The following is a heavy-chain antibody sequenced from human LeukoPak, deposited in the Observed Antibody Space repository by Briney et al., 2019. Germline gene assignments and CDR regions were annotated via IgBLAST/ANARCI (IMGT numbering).Heavy chain of an antibody. CDR1: GFSFSNYA. D-gene: IGHD3-22*01. CDR3: AKDGIPYYYDSSGYYYYYYMDV. CDR2: ISGRDGST. Sequence: GGSLRLSCAASGFSFSNYAMSWVRQAPGKWLEWVSAISGRDGSTYYAGSVKGRFTISRDNSKNTLYLQMNSLRAEDTAVYYCAKDGIPYYYDSSGYYYYYYMDVWGKGTTVTVSS. V-gene: IGHV3-23*01. J-gene: IGHJ6*03.